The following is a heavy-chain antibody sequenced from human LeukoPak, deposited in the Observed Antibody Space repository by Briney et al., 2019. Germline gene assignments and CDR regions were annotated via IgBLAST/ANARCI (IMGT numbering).Heavy chain of an antibody. J-gene: IGHJ5*02. D-gene: IGHD2-15*01. CDR3: ARGFCSGGSCSRIVDP. CDR2: ISSGSTYT. V-gene: IGHV3-11*05. Sequence: PGGSLRLSCAASGFSFSDHYMNWIRQAPGKGLEWVSYISSGSTYTKYADPVKGRFTISRDNAKNSVYLQMNSLRGEDTAVYYCARGFCSGGSCSRIVDPWGRGTLVTVSS. CDR1: GFSFSDHY.